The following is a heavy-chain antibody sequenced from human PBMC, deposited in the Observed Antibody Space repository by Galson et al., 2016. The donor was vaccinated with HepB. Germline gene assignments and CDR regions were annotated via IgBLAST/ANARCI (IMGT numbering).Heavy chain of an antibody. CDR3: AREGFFCNTGTYYYLYNMDV. J-gene: IGHJ6*03. Sequence: SLRLSCAASGFTFNKYGMHWVRQAPGKGLEWVAVIWFDGSYKFYADSVKGRFTTSRDNSKNTVYLQMNSLRAADTAVYYCAREGFFCNTGTYYYLYNMDVWGQGTPVTVSS. CDR2: IWFDGSYK. CDR1: GFTFNKYG. D-gene: IGHD2/OR15-2a*01. V-gene: IGHV3-33*01.